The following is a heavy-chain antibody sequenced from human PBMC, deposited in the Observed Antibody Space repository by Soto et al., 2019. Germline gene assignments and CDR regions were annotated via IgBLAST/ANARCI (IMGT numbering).Heavy chain of an antibody. CDR1: GGSISSYY. CDR2: IYYSGST. J-gene: IGHJ4*02. V-gene: IGHV4-59*08. CDR3: ARQSVAVAGTGLYYFDY. D-gene: IGHD6-19*01. Sequence: SETLSLTCTVSGGSISSYYWSWIRQPPGKGLEWIGYIYYSGSTNYNPSLKSRVTISVDTSKNQFSLKLSSVTAADTAVYYCARQSVAVAGTGLYYFDYWGQETLVTAPQ.